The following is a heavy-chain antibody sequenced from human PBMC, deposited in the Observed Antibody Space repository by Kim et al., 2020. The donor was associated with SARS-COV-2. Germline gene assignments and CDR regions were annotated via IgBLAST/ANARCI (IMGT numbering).Heavy chain of an antibody. J-gene: IGHJ6*03. CDR2: IYYLGNP. D-gene: IGHD3-16*01. V-gene: IGHV4-59*08. CDR3: ARRGYEMPPWGGDYYYYLDV. Sequence: WIGYIYYLGNPKYNPSLQSRVTISVDTSTNQFSLRLSSVTAADTALYYCARRGYEMPPWGGDYYYYLDVWGKGTTVTVSS.